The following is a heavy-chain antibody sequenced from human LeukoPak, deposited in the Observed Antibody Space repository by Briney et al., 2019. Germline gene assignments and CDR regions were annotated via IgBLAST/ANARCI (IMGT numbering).Heavy chain of an antibody. J-gene: IGHJ4*02. CDR1: GRSFSGYF. V-gene: IGHV4-34*01. CDR3: ARGPPRGFGSSGFYFNY. Sequence: PSETLSLTCAVYGRSFSGYFWSWFRQPPSKGLEWIGEINHSGSTNYNPSLESRVTISEDTSKNQFSLKLSSVTAADTAVYYCARGPPRGFGSSGFYFNYWGQGTLVTVSS. CDR2: INHSGST. D-gene: IGHD3-22*01.